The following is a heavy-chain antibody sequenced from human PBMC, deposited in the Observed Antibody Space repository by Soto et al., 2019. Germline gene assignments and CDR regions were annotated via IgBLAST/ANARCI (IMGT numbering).Heavy chain of an antibody. D-gene: IGHD3-22*01. V-gene: IGHV4-31*03. CDR2: ISASGST. J-gene: IGHJ5*02. CDR1: GGSISDGYY. Sequence: QVQLQESGPGLVKPSQTLSLTCTVSGGSISDGYYWTWIRQHPGKGLEWIGSISASGSTSYNPSLKSRLTVSVDKSKYQFSLNLRSVTAADTAVYYCARRDRSGFSYWLDTWGQGTLVTVSS. CDR3: ARRDRSGFSYWLDT.